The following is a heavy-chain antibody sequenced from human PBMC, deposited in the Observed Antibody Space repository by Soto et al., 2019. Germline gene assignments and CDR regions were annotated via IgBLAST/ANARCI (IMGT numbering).Heavy chain of an antibody. CDR1: GYTFTSYG. CDR2: ISAYNGNT. J-gene: IGHJ4*02. V-gene: IGHV1-18*01. CDR3: ARDNLIVVVTAHFDY. D-gene: IGHD2-21*02. Sequence: ASVKVSCKASGYTFTSYGISWVRQAPGQGLEWMGWISAYNGNTNYAQKLQGRVTMTTDTSTSTAYMELRSLRSDDTAVYYCARDNLIVVVTAHFDYGGQGTLVTVSS.